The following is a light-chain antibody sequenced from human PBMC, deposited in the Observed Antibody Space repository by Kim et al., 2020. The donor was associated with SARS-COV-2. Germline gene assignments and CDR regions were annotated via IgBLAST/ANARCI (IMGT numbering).Light chain of an antibody. V-gene: IGLV1-51*01. CDR3: ETWDTSLPSVV. CDR1: SSNIGSNS. J-gene: IGLJ2*01. Sequence: GQTVTISCSGTSSNIGSNSVSWFQQLPRTAPNLLIYDNDRRPSGIPDRFSGSASGTSATLDITGLQTGDEADYFCETWDTSLPSVVFGGGTQLTVL. CDR2: DND.